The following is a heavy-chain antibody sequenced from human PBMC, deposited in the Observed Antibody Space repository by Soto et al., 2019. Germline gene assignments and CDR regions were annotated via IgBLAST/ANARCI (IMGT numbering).Heavy chain of an antibody. J-gene: IGHJ3*02. CDR2: IRSKAYGGTT. D-gene: IGHD3-9*01. Sequence: GGSLRLWCTASGFTFGDYAMSWFRQAQGKGLEWVGFIRSKAYGGTTEYAAAVKGRFTISRDDSKSIAYLQMNSLKTEDTAVYYCTRADVLRYFDWLLSTSDDAFDIWGQGTMVTVSS. CDR1: GFTFGDYA. CDR3: TRADVLRYFDWLLSTSDDAFDI. V-gene: IGHV3-49*03.